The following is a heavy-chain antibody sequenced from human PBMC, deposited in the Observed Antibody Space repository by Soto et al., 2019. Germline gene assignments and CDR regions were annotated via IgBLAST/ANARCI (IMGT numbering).Heavy chain of an antibody. J-gene: IGHJ6*02. CDR1: GFTFSSYS. Sequence: EVQLVESGGGLVKPGGSLRLSCAASGFTFSSYSMNWVRQAPGKGLEWVSSISSSSSYIYYADSVKGRFTISRDNAKNSLYLQMNSLRAEDTAVYYCARPQAAQYYYYYYGMDVWCQGTTVTVSS. CDR3: ARPQAAQYYYYYYGMDV. V-gene: IGHV3-21*01. D-gene: IGHD2-15*01. CDR2: ISSSSSYI.